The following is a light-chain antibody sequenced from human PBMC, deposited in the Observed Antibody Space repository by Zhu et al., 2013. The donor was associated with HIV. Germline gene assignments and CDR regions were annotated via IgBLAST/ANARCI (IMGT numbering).Light chain of an antibody. J-gene: IGKJ2*01. V-gene: IGKV3-20*01. Sequence: EIVMTQSPATLSVSPGERATLSCRASQSVSSNLAWYQQKPGQAPRLLIYGASSRASSVPDRFSGRGSGTDFTLTINRLEPEDVAVYYCQQYGSSPYTFGQGTKLEIK. CDR2: GAS. CDR1: QSVSSN. CDR3: QQYGSSPYT.